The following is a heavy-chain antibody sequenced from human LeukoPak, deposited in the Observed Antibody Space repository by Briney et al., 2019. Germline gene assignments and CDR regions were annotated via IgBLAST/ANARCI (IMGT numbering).Heavy chain of an antibody. CDR3: ARGGSGFWRPPSPDY. D-gene: IGHD3-3*01. J-gene: IGHJ4*02. V-gene: IGHV3-64*01. CDR1: GFTFSSYA. Sequence: GGSLRLSCAASGFTFSSYAMHWVRQAPGKGLEYVPAISSNGGSTYYANSVKGRFTISRDNSKNTLYLQKGSLRAEDMAVYYCARGGSGFWRPPSPDYWGQGTLVTVSS. CDR2: ISSNGGST.